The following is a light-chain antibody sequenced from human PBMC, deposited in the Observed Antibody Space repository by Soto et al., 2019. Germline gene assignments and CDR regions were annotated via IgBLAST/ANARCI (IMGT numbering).Light chain of an antibody. Sequence: QSSLAQPASVSGSPGQSITISCPGSSSDGGAYNYVSWYKHHPGQAPQLMIYEVSNRPSGVSNRFSGSKSGNTASLTISGLQADDEGDYYCSSKTSSSSPVVCGTGTKVTVL. CDR3: SSKTSSSSPVV. CDR2: EVS. CDR1: SSDGGAYNY. V-gene: IGLV2-14*01. J-gene: IGLJ1*01.